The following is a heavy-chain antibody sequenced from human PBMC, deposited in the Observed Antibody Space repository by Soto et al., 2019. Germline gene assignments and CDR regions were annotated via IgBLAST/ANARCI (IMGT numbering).Heavy chain of an antibody. CDR3: ARTYYDFWSGYCTLDY. V-gene: IGHV3-11*01. J-gene: IGHJ4*02. Sequence: QVQLVESGVGVVQPGGSLRLSCAASGFTFSDYYMSWIRQAPGKGLEWVSYISSSGSTIYYADSVKGRFTISRDNAKNSLYLQMNSLIAEDTAVYYCARTYYDFWSGYCTLDYWGQGTLVTVSS. D-gene: IGHD3-3*01. CDR1: GFTFSDYY. CDR2: ISSSGSTI.